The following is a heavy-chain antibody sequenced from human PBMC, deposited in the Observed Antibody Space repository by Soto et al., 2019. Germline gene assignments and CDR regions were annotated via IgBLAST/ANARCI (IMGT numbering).Heavy chain of an antibody. Sequence: QVQLVQSGAEVKKPGSSVKVSCKASGGTFSSYTISWVRQAPGQGLEWMGRIIPILGIANYTQKFQGRVTNTTNKSTSTAHMELSSLRAEDTAVYYCAGGSSTIGGYGMDVWGQGPTVTVSS. D-gene: IGHD2-2*01. CDR1: GGTFSSYT. J-gene: IGHJ6*02. CDR3: AGGSSTIGGYGMDV. CDR2: IIPILGIA. V-gene: IGHV1-69*02.